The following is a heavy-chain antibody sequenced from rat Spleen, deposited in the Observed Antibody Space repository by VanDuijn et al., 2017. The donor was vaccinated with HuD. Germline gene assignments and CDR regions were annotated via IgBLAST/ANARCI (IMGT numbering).Heavy chain of an antibody. Sequence: EVHLVESGGGLVQPGRSLNLSCVASGFTFSNHWMTWIRPAPGKGLERLACMTNNGGITYYPDSVKGRFTISRDNATSTLYLQMNSLRSEETATYYCTMKYTTYYYGYFDFWGPGTMVTVSS. J-gene: IGHJ1*01. CDR3: TMKYTTYYYGYFDF. CDR2: MTNNGGIT. V-gene: IGHV5-31*01. CDR1: GFTFSNHW. D-gene: IGHD1-6*01.